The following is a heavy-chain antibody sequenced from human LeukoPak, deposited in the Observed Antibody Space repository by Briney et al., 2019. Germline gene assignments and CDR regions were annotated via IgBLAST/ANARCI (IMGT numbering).Heavy chain of an antibody. D-gene: IGHD4-17*01. V-gene: IGHV4-59*01. J-gene: IGHJ6*02. CDR1: GGSIGNYY. CDR2: IYFSGTT. Sequence: SETLSLTCTVSGGSIGNYYWSWLRQPPGKGLEWVGYIYFSGTTNINPSLKSRVTISVDMSKNQFSLKLSSVTAADTAVYYCAREDPQTTVPEGLDVWGQGTTVTVSS. CDR3: AREDPQTTVPEGLDV.